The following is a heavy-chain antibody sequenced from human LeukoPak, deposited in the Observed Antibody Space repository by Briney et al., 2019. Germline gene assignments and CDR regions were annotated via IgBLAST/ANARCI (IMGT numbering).Heavy chain of an antibody. D-gene: IGHD1-7*01. CDR1: GGSMRSYY. V-gene: IGHV4-59*08. CDR3: ARHGRPGPTHWFDP. Sequence: PSETLSLTCTVSGGSMRSYYWSWIRQPPGKGLEWIGYIYDSGDTNYNPSLKSRVTMSVDTSKNQFSLKLSSVTAADTAVYSCARHGRPGPTHWFDPWGQGTLVTVSS. CDR2: IYDSGDT. J-gene: IGHJ5*02.